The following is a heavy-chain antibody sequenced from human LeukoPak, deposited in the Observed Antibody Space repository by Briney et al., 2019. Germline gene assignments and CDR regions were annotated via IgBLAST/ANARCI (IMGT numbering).Heavy chain of an antibody. J-gene: IGHJ3*02. CDR3: AKGYCSGGSCYSFRSYDAFDI. D-gene: IGHD2-15*01. Sequence: GGSLRLSCAASGFTFSSYAMSWVRQAPGKGLEWVSAISGSGGSTYYADSVKGRFTISRVNSKNTLYLQMNSLRAEDTAVYYCAKGYCSGGSCYSFRSYDAFDIWGQGTMVTVSS. V-gene: IGHV3-23*01. CDR2: ISGSGGST. CDR1: GFTFSSYA.